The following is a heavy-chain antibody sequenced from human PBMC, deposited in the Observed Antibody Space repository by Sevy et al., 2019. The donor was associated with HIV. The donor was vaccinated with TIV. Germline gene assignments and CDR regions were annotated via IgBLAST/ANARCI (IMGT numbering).Heavy chain of an antibody. CDR3: GRLDSSSSGRGLDN. V-gene: IGHV3-7*01. J-gene: IGHJ4*02. D-gene: IGHD2-2*01. CDR2: IKEDGSGR. CDR1: GFTFGSYW. Sequence: GGSLRLSCAASGFTFGSYWMTWVRQAPGKGLEWVANIKEDGSGRFYVDSVRGRFTVSRDNAKKTLYLQMNNLRGEDTALYYCGRLDSSSSGRGLDNWGQGALVTVSS.